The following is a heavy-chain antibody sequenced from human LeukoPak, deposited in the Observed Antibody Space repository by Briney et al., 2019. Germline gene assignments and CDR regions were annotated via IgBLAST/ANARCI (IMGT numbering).Heavy chain of an antibody. CDR3: ARDTFRTDDFWSGYYNYYYYGMDV. Sequence: GGSLRLSCAASGFTFSSYWMHWVRQAPGKGLVWVSRINSDGSSTSYADSVKGRFTISRDNAKNTLYLQMNSLRAEDTAVYYCARDTFRTDDFWSGYYNYYYYGMDVWGQGTTVTVSS. J-gene: IGHJ6*02. CDR2: INSDGSST. D-gene: IGHD3-3*01. CDR1: GFTFSSYW. V-gene: IGHV3-74*01.